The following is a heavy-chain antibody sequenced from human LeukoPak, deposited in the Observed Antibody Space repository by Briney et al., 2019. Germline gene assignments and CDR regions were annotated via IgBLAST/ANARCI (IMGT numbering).Heavy chain of an antibody. CDR2: ISSSSSDI. J-gene: IGHJ3*02. CDR1: GFTFSSYS. CDR3: ARAYDIPDAFDI. Sequence: GGSLRLSCAASGFTFSSYSMNWVRQAPGKGVEWVSSISSSSSDIYYADPVKGRFTISRDNAKNSLYLQMNSLRAEDTAVYYCARAYDIPDAFDIWGQGTMVTVSS. V-gene: IGHV3-21*01. D-gene: IGHD3-9*01.